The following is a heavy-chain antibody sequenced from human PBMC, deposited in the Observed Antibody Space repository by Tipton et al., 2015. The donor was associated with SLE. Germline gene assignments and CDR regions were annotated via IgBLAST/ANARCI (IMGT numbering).Heavy chain of an antibody. CDR1: GYSISSGYY. Sequence: TLSLTCDVSGYSISSGYYWAWIRQPPGSGLEWIGSINDSGNTNYSPSLKSRVTISADTSKNLFSLRLTSVTAADTAVYYCARQPLYYDSRGSSPAYFQSWGQGTPVTVSS. J-gene: IGHJ1*01. CDR3: ARQPLYYDSRGSSPAYFQS. D-gene: IGHD3-22*01. CDR2: INDSGNT. V-gene: IGHV4-38-2*01.